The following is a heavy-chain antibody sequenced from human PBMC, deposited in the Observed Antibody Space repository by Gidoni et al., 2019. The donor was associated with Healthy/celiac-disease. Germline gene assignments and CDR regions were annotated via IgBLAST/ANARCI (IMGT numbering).Heavy chain of an antibody. CDR2: ISGSGGST. CDR1: GFTFSSYA. Sequence: EVQLLESGGGLVQPGGSLRLSCAASGFTFSSYAMSWVRQAPGKGLEWFSAISGSGGSTYYADSVKGRFTISRDNSKNTLYLQMNSLRAEDTAVYYCAKKEGGAVADTYYFDYWGQGTLVTVSS. CDR3: AKKEGGAVADTYYFDY. D-gene: IGHD6-19*01. J-gene: IGHJ4*02. V-gene: IGHV3-23*01.